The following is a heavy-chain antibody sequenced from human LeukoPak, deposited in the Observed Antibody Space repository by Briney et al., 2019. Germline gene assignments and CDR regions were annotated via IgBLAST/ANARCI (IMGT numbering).Heavy chain of an antibody. CDR3: ATFPPYYYNYYMDV. CDR2: IKQDGSEK. V-gene: IGHV3-7*01. CDR1: GFTFSSYW. Sequence: GGSLRLSCAASGFTFSSYWMSWVRQAPGKGLEWVANIKQDGSEKYYVDSVKGRFTISRDNAKNSLYLQMNSLRAEDTAVYYCATFPPYYYNYYMDVWGKGTTVTVSS. J-gene: IGHJ6*03. D-gene: IGHD2-21*01.